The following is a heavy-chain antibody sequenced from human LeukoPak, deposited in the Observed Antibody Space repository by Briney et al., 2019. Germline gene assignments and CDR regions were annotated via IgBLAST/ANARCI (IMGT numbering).Heavy chain of an antibody. CDR1: GFSLSTSGVG. J-gene: IGHJ4*02. CDR2: IYWNDDK. Sequence: SGPTLAKPTQTLTLTCTFSGFSLSTSGVGVGWIRQPPGKALEWLALIYWNDDKRYIPSLKGRLTITKDTSKTRVVLTMTNMDPVDTATYYCAHRHLGGPGYWGQGTLVTVSS. D-gene: IGHD2-15*01. CDR3: AHRHLGGPGY. V-gene: IGHV2-5*01.